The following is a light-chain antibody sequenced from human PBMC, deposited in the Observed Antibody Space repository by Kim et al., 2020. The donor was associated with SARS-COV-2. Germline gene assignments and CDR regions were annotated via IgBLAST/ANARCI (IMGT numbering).Light chain of an antibody. CDR2: GTN. J-gene: IGLJ2*01. Sequence: VALVQTARIPCQAASHSSYYASWYQQKPVQAPVVFIYGTNHPPSAIPVRFSSSSSGNTASLTITGTQAGDEAHYYCNSRDSNDTVVFGGGTQLTVL. CDR3: NSRDSNDTVV. CDR1: SHSSYY. V-gene: IGLV3-19*01.